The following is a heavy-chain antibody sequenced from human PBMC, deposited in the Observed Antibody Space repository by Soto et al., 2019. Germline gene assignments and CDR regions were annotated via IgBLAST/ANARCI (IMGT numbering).Heavy chain of an antibody. V-gene: IGHV3-30*03. CDR3: TGEVGSGY. CDR1: GFTVSTYG. Sequence: QVQLVESGGGVVQPGRSLRLSCAVSGFTVSTYGMHWVRQAPGKGLEWVAVISRDGGTKYYADSVKGRFTISRDNSRNTLFLEMNSLRSDDMAVYYCTGEVGSGYWGQGTLVTVS. J-gene: IGHJ4*02. D-gene: IGHD2-8*02. CDR2: ISRDGGTK.